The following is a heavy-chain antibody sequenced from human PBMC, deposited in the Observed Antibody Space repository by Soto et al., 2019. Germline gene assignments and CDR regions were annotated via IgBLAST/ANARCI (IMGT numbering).Heavy chain of an antibody. CDR1: GFTFGDYS. V-gene: IGHV3-49*05. CDR2: IRSKAYGETT. Sequence: KSGGSLRLSCTTSGFTFGDYSMSWFRQAPGKGLERVGLIRSKAYGETTEYAASVTCRFTISRDDYKSTAYLQMNSLKTEDTGVYYCSSGAAADFYYGMDVWGQGTTVTVSS. CDR3: SSGAAADFYYGMDV. D-gene: IGHD6-13*01. J-gene: IGHJ6*02.